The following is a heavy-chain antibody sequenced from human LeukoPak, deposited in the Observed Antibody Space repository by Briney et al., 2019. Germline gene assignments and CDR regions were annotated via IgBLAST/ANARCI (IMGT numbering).Heavy chain of an antibody. V-gene: IGHV3-30-3*01. D-gene: IGHD4-17*01. CDR1: GFTFSSYA. J-gene: IGHJ4*02. CDR2: ISYDGSNK. CDR3: ARWGGYGDYLYFDY. Sequence: PGRSLRLSCAASGFTFSSYAMHWVRQAPGTGLEWVAVISYDGSNKYYADSVKGRFTISRDNVKNSLYLQMNSLRAEDTAVYYCARWGGYGDYLYFDYWGQGTLVTVSS.